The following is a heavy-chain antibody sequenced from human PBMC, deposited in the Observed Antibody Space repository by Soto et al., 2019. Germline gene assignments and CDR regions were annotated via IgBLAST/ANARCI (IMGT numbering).Heavy chain of an antibody. Sequence: TFANASRTITNGVYSRSWIRQPPGEGLEWIGYIYHSGSTYHNPPLKSRVTISVDRSKNQFSLKLSSVTAADTAVYYCARDPEGWSGDPNWGQGTMVT. CDR1: SRTITNGVYS. V-gene: IGHV4-30-2*01. CDR3: ARDPEGWSGDPN. J-gene: IGHJ3*01. CDR2: IYHSGST. D-gene: IGHD3-3*01.